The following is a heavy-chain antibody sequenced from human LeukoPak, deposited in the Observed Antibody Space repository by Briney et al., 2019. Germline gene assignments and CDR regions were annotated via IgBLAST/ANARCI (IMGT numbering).Heavy chain of an antibody. Sequence: ASVKVSCKASGYTFTSYGISWVRQAPGQGLEWMGWFSAYNGNTNYAQKLQGRVTMTTDTSTSTAYMELSSLRSDDTAVYFCASGFMDYDGSGYYDDAFDIWGERTMVTVSS. J-gene: IGHJ3*02. D-gene: IGHD3-22*01. CDR1: GYTFTSYG. CDR2: FSAYNGNT. V-gene: IGHV1-18*01. CDR3: ASGFMDYDGSGYYDDAFDI.